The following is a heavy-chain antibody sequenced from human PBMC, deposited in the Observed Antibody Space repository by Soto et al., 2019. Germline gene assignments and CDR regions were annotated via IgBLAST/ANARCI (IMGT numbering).Heavy chain of an antibody. J-gene: IGHJ5*02. CDR3: ARDHCGGDCYYTSFNWFDP. CDR1: GYTFSSYY. D-gene: IGHD2-21*02. CDR2: ISAYNGNT. V-gene: IGHV1-18*04. Sequence: GASVKVSCKASGYTFSSYYMNWVRQAPGQGLEWLGWISAYNGNTNYAQKLQGRVTMTTDTSTSTAYMELRSLRSDDTAVYYCARDHCGGDCYYTSFNWFDPWGQGTLVTVSS.